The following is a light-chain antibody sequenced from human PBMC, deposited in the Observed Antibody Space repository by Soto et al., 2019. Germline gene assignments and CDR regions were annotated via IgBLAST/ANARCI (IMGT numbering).Light chain of an antibody. V-gene: IGLV1-40*01. CDR3: QSYDSSLSGV. J-gene: IGLJ1*01. CDR1: SSNIGAGYD. Sequence: SVLTQPPSVSGAPGQRVPISCTGSSSNIGAGYDVHWYQQLPGTAPKLLIYGNSNRPSGVPDRFSGSKSGTSASLAITGLQAEDEADYYCQSYDSSLSGVFGTGTKLTVL. CDR2: GNS.